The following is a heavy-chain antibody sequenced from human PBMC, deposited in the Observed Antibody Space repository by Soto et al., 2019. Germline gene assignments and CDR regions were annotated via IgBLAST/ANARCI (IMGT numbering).Heavy chain of an antibody. J-gene: IGHJ3*02. Sequence: PSETLSLTCTVSGGSISSYYWSWIRQPPGKGLEWIGYIYYSGSTNYNPSLKSRVTISVDTSKNQFSLKLSSVTAADTVVYYCARRLTYYDFWIGAFDIWGQGTMVTVSS. D-gene: IGHD3-3*01. CDR2: IYYSGST. CDR1: GGSISSYY. CDR3: ARRLTYYDFWIGAFDI. V-gene: IGHV4-59*01.